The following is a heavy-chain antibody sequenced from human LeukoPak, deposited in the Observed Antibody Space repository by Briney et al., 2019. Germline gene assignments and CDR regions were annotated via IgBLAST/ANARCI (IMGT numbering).Heavy chain of an antibody. CDR3: ARADSTGAFDI. CDR1: GFTFSSYW. D-gene: IGHD3-22*01. V-gene: IGHV3-7*01. Sequence: GGSLRLSCAASGFTFSSYWMTWVRQAPGMGLQWVANIKEDGSEKYYVDSVKGRFTISRDNAKNSLYLQMSSLRAEDTAVYYCARADSTGAFDIWGQGTVVTVS. CDR2: IKEDGSEK. J-gene: IGHJ3*02.